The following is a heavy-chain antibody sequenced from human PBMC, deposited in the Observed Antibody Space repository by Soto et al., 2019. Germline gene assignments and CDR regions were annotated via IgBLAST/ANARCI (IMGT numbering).Heavy chain of an antibody. D-gene: IGHD5-18*01. CDR1: GGSISSSNW. CDR2: IYHSGST. Sequence: QVQLQESGPGLVKPSGTLSLTCAVSGGSISSSNWWSWVRQPPGKGLEWIGEIYHSGSTNYNPSLKSRVTLSVDKSKNQFPLKLSAVTAADTAVYYCARGLGIQLWLRGWFDPWGQGTLVTVSS. J-gene: IGHJ5*02. CDR3: ARGLGIQLWLRGWFDP. V-gene: IGHV4-4*02.